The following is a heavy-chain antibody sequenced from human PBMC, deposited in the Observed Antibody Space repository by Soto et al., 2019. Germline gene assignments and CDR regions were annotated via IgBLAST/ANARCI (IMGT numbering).Heavy chain of an antibody. V-gene: IGHV1-69*02. D-gene: IGHD5-18*01. CDR1: GGTFSSYT. J-gene: IGHJ4*02. CDR2: IIPILGIA. CDR3: AIRGGDTAMVFDY. Sequence: QVQLVQSGAEVKKPGSSVKVSCKASGGTFSSYTISWVRQAPGQGLEWMGRIIPILGIANYAQKFQGRVRITADKSTRTAYMVLSSLRSEDTAVYYGAIRGGDTAMVFDYWGQGTLVTVSS.